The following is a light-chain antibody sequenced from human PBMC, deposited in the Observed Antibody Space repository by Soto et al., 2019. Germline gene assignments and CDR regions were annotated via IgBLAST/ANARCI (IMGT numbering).Light chain of an antibody. V-gene: IGKV3-20*01. CDR2: GAS. CDR3: QQYGSSPGT. CDR1: QSVSSSY. Sequence: DIVLTQSPGTLSLSPGERATLSCRASQSVSSSYLAWYQQKPGQAPRLLIYGASSRATGIPDRFSGSGSGTDFTLTISRLEPKDFAVYYCQQYGSSPGTFGQGTKVEIK. J-gene: IGKJ1*01.